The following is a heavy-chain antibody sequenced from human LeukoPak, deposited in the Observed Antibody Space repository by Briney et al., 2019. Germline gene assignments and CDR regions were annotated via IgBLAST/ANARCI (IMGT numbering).Heavy chain of an antibody. Sequence: GGSLRLSCASSGFTFSSYGMHWVRQAPGKGLEGVAVISYDGSNKYYADSVKGRFTISRDNSKNTLYLQMNSLRAEDTAVYYCAKMQARDGMDVWGQGTTVTVSS. CDR3: AKMQARDGMDV. CDR1: GFTFSSYG. J-gene: IGHJ6*02. V-gene: IGHV3-30*18. CDR2: ISYDGSNK.